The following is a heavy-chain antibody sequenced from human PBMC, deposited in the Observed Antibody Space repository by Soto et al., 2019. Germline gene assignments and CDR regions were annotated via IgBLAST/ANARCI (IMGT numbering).Heavy chain of an antibody. V-gene: IGHV4-59*01. D-gene: IGHD5-12*01. CDR3: SREDSGYDY. Sequence: SDTLSLTCTVSGGSISSYYWRWIRQPPGKGLEWIGYNYYSGSTNYNPPLKSRVTKSVDTSKNQFSLKLRSVTAADSAVYYCSREDSGYDYWGQGTLVTVSS. CDR2: NYYSGST. CDR1: GGSISSYY. J-gene: IGHJ4*02.